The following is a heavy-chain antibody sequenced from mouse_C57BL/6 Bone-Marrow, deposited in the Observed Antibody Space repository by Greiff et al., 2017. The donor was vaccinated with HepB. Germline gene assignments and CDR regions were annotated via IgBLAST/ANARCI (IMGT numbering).Heavy chain of an antibody. V-gene: IGHV14-4*01. CDR1: GFNIKDDY. J-gene: IGHJ2*01. Sequence: VQLQQSGAELVRPWASVKLSCTASGFNIKDDYMHWVKQRPEQGLEWIGWIDPENGDTEYASKFQGKATITADTSSNTAYLQLSSLTSEDTAVYYCTTHTTAYYFDYWGQGTTLTVSS. CDR2: IDPENGDT. CDR3: TTHTTAYYFDY. D-gene: IGHD1-2*01.